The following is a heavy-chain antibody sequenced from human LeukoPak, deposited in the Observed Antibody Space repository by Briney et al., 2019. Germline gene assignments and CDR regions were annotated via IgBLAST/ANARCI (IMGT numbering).Heavy chain of an antibody. CDR1: GGSISSGGYS. CDR3: AREGVRMTTDGDV. D-gene: IGHD4-17*01. V-gene: IGHV4-30-4*07. CDR2: IYYSGST. J-gene: IGHJ6*04. Sequence: PSETLSLTCAVSGGSISSGGYSWSWIRQPPGKGLEWIGYIYYSGSTYYNPSLKSRVTISVDTSKNQFSLKLSSVTAADTAVYYCAREGVRMTTDGDVWGKGTTVTVSS.